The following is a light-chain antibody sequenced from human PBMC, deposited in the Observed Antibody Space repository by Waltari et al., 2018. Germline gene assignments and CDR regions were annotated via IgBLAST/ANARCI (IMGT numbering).Light chain of an antibody. CDR3: QQSYDTLIT. Sequence: DIQLTQSPSSLPASVGARVTITCRARQNLRKYLNWYQQKPGKAPNLLIYSASTLQSGVPSRFSGSGSGAEFTLTISGLQPEDFATYYCQQSYDTLITFGQGTRLEIK. CDR2: SAS. J-gene: IGKJ5*01. CDR1: QNLRKY. V-gene: IGKV1-39*01.